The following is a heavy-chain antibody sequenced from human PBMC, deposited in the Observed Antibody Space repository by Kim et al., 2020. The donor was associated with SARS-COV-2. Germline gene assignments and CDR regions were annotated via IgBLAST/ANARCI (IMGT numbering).Heavy chain of an antibody. Sequence: SETLSLTCTVSGGSISSGGYYWSWIRQHPGKGLEWIGYIYYSGSTYYNPSLKSRVTISVDTSKNQFSLKLSSVTAADTAVYYCAREPQTSDWTPGGYFDLWGRGTLVTVSS. D-gene: IGHD2-21*01. CDR3: AREPQTSDWTPGGYFDL. V-gene: IGHV4-31*03. J-gene: IGHJ2*01. CDR2: IYYSGST. CDR1: GGSISSGGYY.